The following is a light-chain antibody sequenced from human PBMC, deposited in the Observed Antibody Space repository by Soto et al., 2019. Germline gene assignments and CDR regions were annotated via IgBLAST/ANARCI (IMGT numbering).Light chain of an antibody. CDR1: SSNIGSNT. CDR2: SNN. Sequence: QSVLTQPPSASGTPGQRVTISCSGRSSNIGSNTVNWYQQLPGTAPKLLIYSNNQRPSGVPDRFSGSKSGTSASLAISGLQSEDEADYYCAAWDDSLNGYVFGTRTKVTVL. V-gene: IGLV1-44*01. CDR3: AAWDDSLNGYV. J-gene: IGLJ1*01.